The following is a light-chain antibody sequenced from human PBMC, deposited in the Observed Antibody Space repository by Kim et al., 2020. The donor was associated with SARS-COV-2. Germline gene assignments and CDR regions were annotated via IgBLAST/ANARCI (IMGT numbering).Light chain of an antibody. V-gene: IGKV1-39*01. CDR3: QHTYGSPPT. CDR2: AAS. J-gene: IGKJ2*01. Sequence: DIQMTQSPSSLSASVGDRVTITCRASQSISTYLNWYQHKPGKAPKLLIYAASSFQGGVPSRFSGSGSGTDFTLTISSLQPEDFATYYCQHTYGSPPTFGQGTKLEIK. CDR1: QSISTY.